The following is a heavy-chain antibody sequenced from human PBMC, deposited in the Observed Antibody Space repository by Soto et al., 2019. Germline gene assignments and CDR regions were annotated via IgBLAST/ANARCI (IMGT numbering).Heavy chain of an antibody. CDR3: ARVYCSGGRCYHLDD. D-gene: IGHD2-15*01. Sequence: PWRSRRLSCAASPLTFIRYWMHWVRQAPGKGLVWVSRINSDGSSTSYADSVKGRFTISRDNAKNTLYLQMNNLRAEDTAVYYSARVYCSGGRCYHLDDWGQGTLVSVTS. J-gene: IGHJ4*02. CDR2: INSDGSST. CDR1: PLTFIRYW. V-gene: IGHV3-74*01.